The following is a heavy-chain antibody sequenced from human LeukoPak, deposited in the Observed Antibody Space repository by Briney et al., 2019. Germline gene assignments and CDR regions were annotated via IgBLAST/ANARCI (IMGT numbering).Heavy chain of an antibody. J-gene: IGHJ4*02. V-gene: IGHV1-2*02. CDR1: GYTFTGYY. D-gene: IGHD2-2*01. CDR2: INPNSGGT. Sequence: ASVKVSCEASGYTFTGYYMHWVRQAPGQGLEWMGWINPNSGGTNYAQKFQGRVTMTRDTSISTAYMELSRLRSDDTAVYYCARGAYCSSTSCEQGDYWGQGTLVTVSS. CDR3: ARGAYCSSTSCEQGDY.